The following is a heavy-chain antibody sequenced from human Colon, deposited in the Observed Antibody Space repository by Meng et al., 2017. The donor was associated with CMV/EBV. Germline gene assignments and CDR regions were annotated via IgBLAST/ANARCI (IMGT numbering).Heavy chain of an antibody. J-gene: IGHJ2*01. CDR2: VWYDGMDR. CDR1: GFKFRSYG. D-gene: IGHD3-10*01. Sequence: AAAGFKFRSYGRHWVRQAPGKGLEWMEVVWYDGMDRYYADSVKGRFVISRDNSKNTAYLKMSSLRVDDTAVYYCAKGPGRWGSWYFDLWGRGTLVTVSS. CDR3: AKGPGRWGSWYFDL. V-gene: IGHV3-33*06.